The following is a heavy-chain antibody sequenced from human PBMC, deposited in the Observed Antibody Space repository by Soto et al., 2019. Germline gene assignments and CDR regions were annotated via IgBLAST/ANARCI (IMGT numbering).Heavy chain of an antibody. D-gene: IGHD1-26*01. CDR2: IIPIFGTT. CDR3: ARGVGAYYFDY. CDR1: GGTFSTYA. J-gene: IGHJ4*02. Sequence: QVQLVQSVAEVKKPGSSVKVSCKASGGTFSTYAITWVRQAPGQGLAWLGGIIPIFGTTDYARKFQGRVTITAAESTSTVFIELSSLTSEDTAVYYCARGVGAYYFDYWCQGTLVTVSS. V-gene: IGHV1-69*01.